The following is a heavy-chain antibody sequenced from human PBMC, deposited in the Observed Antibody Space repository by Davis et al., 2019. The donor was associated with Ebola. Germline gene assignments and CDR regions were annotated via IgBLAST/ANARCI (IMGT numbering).Heavy chain of an antibody. J-gene: IGHJ4*02. CDR3: ASNSLVGHY. CDR2: ISSSGSTI. D-gene: IGHD4-23*01. Sequence: GESLKISCAASGFTFSSYWMSWVRQAPGKGLEWVSYISSSGSTIYYADSVKGRFTISRDNAKNSLYLQMNSLRAEDTAVYYCASNSLVGHYWGQGTLVTVSS. CDR1: GFTFSSYW. V-gene: IGHV3-48*04.